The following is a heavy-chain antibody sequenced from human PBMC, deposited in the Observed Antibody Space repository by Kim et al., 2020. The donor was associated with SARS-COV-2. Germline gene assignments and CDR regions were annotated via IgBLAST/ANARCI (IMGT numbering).Heavy chain of an antibody. CDR3: AREEGAYAMD. D-gene: IGHD5-12*01. J-gene: IGHJ4*01. Sequence: GGSLRLSCEVLGFSVRNNYMTWVRQAPGKGLEWVSTITTGGYTYSADSVEGRFTVSRDSSQNTLYLQMDRLRGEDTAVYYCAREEGAYAMDWGHGALVTVS. V-gene: IGHV3-53*01. CDR2: ITTGGYT. CDR1: GFSVRNNY.